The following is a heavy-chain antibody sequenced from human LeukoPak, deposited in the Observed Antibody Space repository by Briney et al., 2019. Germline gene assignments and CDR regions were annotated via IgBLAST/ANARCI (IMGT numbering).Heavy chain of an antibody. D-gene: IGHD2-2*01. CDR2: LYYSGST. Sequence: SETLSLTCTVSGGSISTYYWSWIRQPPGKGLEWIGYLYYSGSTNYNPSLKSRVTISVDTSKNQFSLKLSSVTAADTAVYYCARLSRGLPHNWFDPWGQGTLVTVSS. V-gene: IGHV4-59*08. CDR3: ARLSRGLPHNWFDP. CDR1: GGSISTYY. J-gene: IGHJ5*02.